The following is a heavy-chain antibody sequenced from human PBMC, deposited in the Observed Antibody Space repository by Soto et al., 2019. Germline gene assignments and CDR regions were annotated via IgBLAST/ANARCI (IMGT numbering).Heavy chain of an antibody. CDR2: IYYSGST. Sequence: PSETLSLTCTVSGGSVSSGSYYWSWIRQPPGKGLEWIGYIYYSGSTNYNPSLKSRVTISVDTSKNQFSLKLSSVTAADTAVYYCARDLGNRLYWYFDLWGRGTLVTSPQ. CDR3: ARDLGNRLYWYFDL. CDR1: GGSVSSGSYY. V-gene: IGHV4-61*01. D-gene: IGHD2-15*01. J-gene: IGHJ2*01.